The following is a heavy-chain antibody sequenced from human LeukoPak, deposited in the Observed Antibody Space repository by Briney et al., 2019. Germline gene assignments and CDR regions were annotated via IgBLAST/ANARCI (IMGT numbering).Heavy chain of an antibody. Sequence: PGRSLRLSCAASGFTFSSYAMHWVRQAPGKGLEWVAVISYDGSNKYYADSVKGRFTISRDNAKNSLYLQMNSLRAEDTAVYYCARALRLGVVIIDAFDIWGQGTMVTVSS. CDR3: ARALRLGVVIIDAFDI. D-gene: IGHD3-3*01. J-gene: IGHJ3*02. CDR2: ISYDGSNK. CDR1: GFTFSSYA. V-gene: IGHV3-30-3*01.